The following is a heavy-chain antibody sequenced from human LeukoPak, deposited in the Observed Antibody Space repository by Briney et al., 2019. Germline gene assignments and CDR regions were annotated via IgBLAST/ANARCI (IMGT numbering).Heavy chain of an antibody. Sequence: GGSLRLSCAASGFTFSSYSMNWVRQAPGRGLEWVGFIRSKPYGGTAEYAASVRGRFTISRDDSKNIAYLQMSSLKTEDTAVYYCARDMIRYLDAFDIWGQGTMVTVSS. CDR1: GFTFSSYS. V-gene: IGHV3-49*04. J-gene: IGHJ3*02. D-gene: IGHD3-9*01. CDR3: ARDMIRYLDAFDI. CDR2: IRSKPYGGTA.